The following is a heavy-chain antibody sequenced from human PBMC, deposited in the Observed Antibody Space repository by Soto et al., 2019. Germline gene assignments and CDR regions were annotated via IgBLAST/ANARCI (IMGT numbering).Heavy chain of an antibody. Sequence: PSETLSLTCAVSGASISTEGYTWSWIRQPPGKGLEWIGYIYPSGASSYNPSLRSRVTISLDASRNRFSLSVGSVTAADTAVYYCARATFGAVLHLEVWGQGTTVTVSS. CDR3: ARATFGAVLHLEV. D-gene: IGHD3-3*01. J-gene: IGHJ6*02. CDR2: IYPSGAS. CDR1: GASISTEGYT. V-gene: IGHV4-30-2*01.